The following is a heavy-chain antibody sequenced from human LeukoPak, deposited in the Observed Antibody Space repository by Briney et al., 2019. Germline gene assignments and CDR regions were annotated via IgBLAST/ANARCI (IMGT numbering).Heavy chain of an antibody. CDR3: AKEEAWGVNAFDF. V-gene: IGHV3-30*18. CDR1: GFSFSNYG. D-gene: IGHD3-10*01. Sequence: GGSLRLSCVASGFSFSNYGIHWVRQAPGKGLEWVAVIGNDGRAKYYADSVRGRFTIPRDNSENTLYLQMDSLRSEDTAVYYCAKEEAWGVNAFDFWGQGILVTVPS. CDR2: IGNDGRAK. J-gene: IGHJ4*02.